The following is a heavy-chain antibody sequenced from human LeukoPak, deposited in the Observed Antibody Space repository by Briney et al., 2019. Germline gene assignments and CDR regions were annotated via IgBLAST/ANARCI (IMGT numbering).Heavy chain of an antibody. CDR3: ARALRYSSGWR. V-gene: IGHV4-34*01. Sequence: PSETLSLTCAVYGGSFSGYYWSWIRQPPGKGLEWIGEINHSGSTNYNPSLKSRVTISVDTSKNQFSLKLSSVTAADTAVYYCARALRYSSGWRWGQGTLVTVSS. CDR1: GGSFSGYY. CDR2: INHSGST. D-gene: IGHD6-19*01. J-gene: IGHJ4*02.